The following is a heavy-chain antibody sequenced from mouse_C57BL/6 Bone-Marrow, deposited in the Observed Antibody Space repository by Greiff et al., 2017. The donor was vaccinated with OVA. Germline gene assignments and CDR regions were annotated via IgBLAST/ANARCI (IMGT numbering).Heavy chain of an antibody. D-gene: IGHD1-1*01. CDR2: ISSGGSYT. CDR1: GFTFSSYG. V-gene: IGHV5-6*02. CDR3: ARLYYGSSYNYAMDY. Sequence: DVMLVESGGDLVKPGGSLKLSCAASGFTFSSYGMSWVRQTPDKRLEWVATISSGGSYTYYPDSVKGRFTISRDNAKNTLYLQMSSLKSEDTAMYYCARLYYGSSYNYAMDYWGQGTSVTVSS. J-gene: IGHJ4*01.